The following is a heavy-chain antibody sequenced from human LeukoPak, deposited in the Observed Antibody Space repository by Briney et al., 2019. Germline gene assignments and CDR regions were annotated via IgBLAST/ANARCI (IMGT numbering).Heavy chain of an antibody. D-gene: IGHD2/OR15-2a*01. CDR3: ARRIVHYYFDY. V-gene: IGHV4-34*01. CDR1: GGSFSGYY. J-gene: IGHJ4*02. Sequence: PSETLSLTCAVYGGSFSGYYWSWIRQPPGKGLEWIGEINHSGSTNCNPSLKSRVTISVDTSKNQFSLKLSSVTAADTAVYYCARRIVHYYFDYWGQGTLVTVSS. CDR2: INHSGST.